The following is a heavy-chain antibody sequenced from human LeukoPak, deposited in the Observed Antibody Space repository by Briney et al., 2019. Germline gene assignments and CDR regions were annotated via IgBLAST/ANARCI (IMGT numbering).Heavy chain of an antibody. CDR2: IFPGDSDS. Sequence: GESLKISCKVSGYRFTSYWIGWVRQMPGKGLEWMGIIFPGDSDSRYSPSFQGPVTISVDEAISTAYLQWSSLMASDTAMYYCARHSSSGWYFDYWGQGTLVTVSS. CDR3: ARHSSSGWYFDY. CDR1: GYRFTSYW. V-gene: IGHV5-51*01. J-gene: IGHJ4*02. D-gene: IGHD6-19*01.